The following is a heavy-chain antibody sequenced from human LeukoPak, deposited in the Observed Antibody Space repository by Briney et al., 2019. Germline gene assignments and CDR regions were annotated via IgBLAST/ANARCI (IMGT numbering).Heavy chain of an antibody. D-gene: IGHD2/OR15-2a*01. CDR3: ARSIIIVPNTSYYYYYMDV. Sequence: ASVKVSCKASGYTFTSHALHWVRQAPGEGLEWMAWINGATGNTEYSQKFQARVTITRDTSASTAYMELSSLRSEDTAVYYCARSIIIVPNTSYYYYYMDVWGQGATVTVSS. CDR1: GYTFTSHA. V-gene: IGHV1-3*01. CDR2: INGATGNT. J-gene: IGHJ6*02.